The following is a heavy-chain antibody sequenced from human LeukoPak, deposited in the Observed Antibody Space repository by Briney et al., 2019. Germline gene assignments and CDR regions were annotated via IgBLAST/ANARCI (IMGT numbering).Heavy chain of an antibody. J-gene: IGHJ4*02. CDR1: GGSISNYY. Sequence: SETLSLTCTVSGGSISNYYWTWIRQPSGKGLEWIGYIYYRGTTNYNPSLKSRVTISVDTSKNQFSLKLSSMTAADTAVYYCGRLIDGWYVDSWGQGTLVTVSS. V-gene: IGHV4-59*08. D-gene: IGHD6-19*01. CDR3: GRLIDGWYVDS. CDR2: IYYRGTT.